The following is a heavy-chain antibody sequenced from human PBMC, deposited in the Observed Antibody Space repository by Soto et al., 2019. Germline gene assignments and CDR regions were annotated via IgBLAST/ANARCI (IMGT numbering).Heavy chain of an antibody. D-gene: IGHD3-16*01. CDR3: SRDRFPYGIDV. CDR2: IYSGGST. CDR1: GFTVSSNY. V-gene: IGHV3-66*01. J-gene: IGHJ6*04. Sequence: EVQVAESGGGLVQPGGSLRLSCAASGFTVSSNYMSWVRQAPGKGLEWVSLIYSGGSTYYADSVKGRFTISRDKSQNTRYLQMNNLRAEATAMYYCSRDRFPYGIDVWRKRPKVTVSS.